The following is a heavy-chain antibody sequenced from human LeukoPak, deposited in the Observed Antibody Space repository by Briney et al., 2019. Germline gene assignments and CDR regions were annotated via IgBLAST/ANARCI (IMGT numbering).Heavy chain of an antibody. CDR3: AKVFGGFTPGYFDY. CDR2: ISSSSSTI. D-gene: IGHD6-25*01. V-gene: IGHV3-48*01. J-gene: IGHJ4*02. Sequence: PGGSLRLSCAASGFTFSSYSMNWVRQAPGKGLEWVSYISSSSSTIYYADSVKGRFTISRDNSKNTLYLQMNSLRAEDTAVYYCAKVFGGFTPGYFDYWGQGTLVTVSS. CDR1: GFTFSSYS.